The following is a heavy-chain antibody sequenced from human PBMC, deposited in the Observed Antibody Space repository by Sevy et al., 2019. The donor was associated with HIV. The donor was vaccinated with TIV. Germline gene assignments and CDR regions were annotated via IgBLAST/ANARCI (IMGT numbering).Heavy chain of an antibody. J-gene: IGHJ4*02. CDR3: AREGSYYDSSGYYQHPVYYFDY. D-gene: IGHD3-22*01. Sequence: SETLSLTCTVSGGSISSSSYYWGWIRQPPGKGLEWIGSIYYSGSTYYNPSLKSRVTISVDTSKNQFSLKLSSVTAADTAVYYCAREGSYYDSSGYYQHPVYYFDYWGQGTLVTVSS. CDR1: GGSISSSSYY. CDR2: IYYSGST. V-gene: IGHV4-39*02.